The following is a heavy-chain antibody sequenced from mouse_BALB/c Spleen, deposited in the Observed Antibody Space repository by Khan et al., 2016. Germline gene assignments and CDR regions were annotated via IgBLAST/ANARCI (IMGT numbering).Heavy chain of an antibody. CDR2: IDPANGNT. CDR3: ARSGFAY. Sequence: VQLQQSGAELVKPGASVKLSCTASGFTIKDTYMHWVKQRPEQGLEWIGRIDPANGNTKYDPKFQGKATITADTSSNTAYLQLSSLTSEDTAVYYCARSGFAYWGQGTLVTVSA. CDR1: GFTIKDTY. J-gene: IGHJ3*01. V-gene: IGHV14-3*02.